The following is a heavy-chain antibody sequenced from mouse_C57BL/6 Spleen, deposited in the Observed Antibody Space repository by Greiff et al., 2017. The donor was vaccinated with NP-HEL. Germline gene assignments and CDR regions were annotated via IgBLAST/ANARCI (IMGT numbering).Heavy chain of an antibody. V-gene: IGHV1-18*01. Sequence: VQLQQSGPELVKPGASVKIPCKASGYTFTDYNMDWVKQSHGKSLEWIGDINPNNGGTFYNQKFKGKATLTVDKSSSTAYMELRSLTSEDTAVYYCAGGVWAMDYWGQGTSVTVSS. CDR3: AGGVWAMDY. J-gene: IGHJ4*01. CDR2: INPNNGGT. CDR1: GYTFTDYN.